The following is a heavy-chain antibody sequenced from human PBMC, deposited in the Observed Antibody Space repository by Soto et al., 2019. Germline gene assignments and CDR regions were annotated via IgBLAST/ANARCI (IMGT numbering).Heavy chain of an antibody. Sequence: EVQLVESGGGLVKPGGSLRLSCAASGFTFTRYSMNWVRQAPGKGLEWVSSISSTTNYIYYADSMKGRFTVSRDNAKNSVYLEMNSQSPEDTALYYCARESEDLASNFDYWGQGTLVTVSS. V-gene: IGHV3-21*01. CDR2: ISSTTNYI. CDR3: ARESEDLASNFDY. CDR1: GFTFTRYS. J-gene: IGHJ4*02.